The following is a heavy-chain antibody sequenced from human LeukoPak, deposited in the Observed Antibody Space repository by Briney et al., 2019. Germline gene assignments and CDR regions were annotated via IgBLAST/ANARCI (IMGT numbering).Heavy chain of an antibody. CDR3: AKGVDYCSGGSCPADY. CDR1: GFTFSNYG. CDR2: ISYDGNNK. Sequence: GRSLRLSCAASGFTFSNYGIHWVSQAPGRGLEWVAVISYDGNNKYYADSVKGRFTISRDNSKNTLFLQMNSLRAEDTAVYYCAKGVDYCSGGSCPADYWGPGTLVTVSS. J-gene: IGHJ4*02. V-gene: IGHV3-30*18. D-gene: IGHD2-15*01.